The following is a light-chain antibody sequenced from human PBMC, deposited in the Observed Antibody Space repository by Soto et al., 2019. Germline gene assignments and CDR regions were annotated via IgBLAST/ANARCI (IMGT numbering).Light chain of an antibody. CDR1: SSDVGGYNY. CDR2: DVT. V-gene: IGLV2-14*03. J-gene: IGLJ2*01. CDR3: SSSTSSTTRVV. Sequence: QSVLTQPASVSGSPGQSITIFCTGTSSDVGGYNYVSWYQQHPGEAPKLMIYDVTNRPSGVSNRFSGSKSGNTASLTISGLQAEDEADYYCSSSTSSTTRVVFGGGTKLTVL.